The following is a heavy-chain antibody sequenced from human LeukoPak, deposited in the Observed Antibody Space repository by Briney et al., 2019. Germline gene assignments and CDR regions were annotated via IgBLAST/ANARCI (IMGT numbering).Heavy chain of an antibody. CDR1: EFIFSYYW. J-gene: IGHJ4*02. V-gene: IGHV3-7*03. Sequence: GGSLRLSCAASEFIFSYYWMSWVRQAPGKGLEWVANIKQDGSEKYFVDSVKGRFTISRDNAKNSLYLQMNSLRAEDTAVYYCARGTVGGSYFDYWGQGTLVTVSS. D-gene: IGHD1-26*01. CDR3: ARGTVGGSYFDY. CDR2: IKQDGSEK.